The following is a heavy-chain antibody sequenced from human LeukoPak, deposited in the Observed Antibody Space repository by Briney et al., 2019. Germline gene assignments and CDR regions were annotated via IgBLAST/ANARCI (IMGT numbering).Heavy chain of an antibody. CDR1: GFTFSGFS. D-gene: IGHD3-10*01. Sequence: PGGSLRLSCTASGFTFSGFSMHWVRQAPGKGLEWLSYISTSNRCTYYADSVKGRFTISRDNAKNTLFLDMHSLRPGDSAVYYCARSAVRGVACDYWGQGTLLTVSS. V-gene: IGHV3-48*01. CDR3: ARSAVRGVACDY. J-gene: IGHJ4*02. CDR2: ISTSNRCT.